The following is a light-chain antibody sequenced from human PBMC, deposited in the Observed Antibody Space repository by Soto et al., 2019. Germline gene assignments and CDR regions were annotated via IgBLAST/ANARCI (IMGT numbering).Light chain of an antibody. CDR1: SSDVGGYNY. CDR3: SAYAGSNKGSV. CDR2: EVS. J-gene: IGLJ1*01. V-gene: IGLV2-8*01. Sequence: QSALTQPPSASGSPGQSVTISCTGTSSDVGGYNYVSWYQQHPGKAPKLMIYEVSKRPSGVPDRFSGSKSGNTASLTVSGLQADAEADYYGSAYAGSNKGSVFGTGTKLTVL.